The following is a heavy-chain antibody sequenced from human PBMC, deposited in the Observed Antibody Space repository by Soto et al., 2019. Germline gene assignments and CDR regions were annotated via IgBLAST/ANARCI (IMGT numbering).Heavy chain of an antibody. CDR2: MNPNSGNT. CDR3: ARSLRIGEWFDP. D-gene: IGHD3-10*01. CDR1: GYTFTSYD. J-gene: IGHJ5*02. Sequence: QVQLVQSGAEVKKPGASVKVSCKASGYTFTSYDINWVRQATGQGLEWMGWMNPNSGNTGYAQKFQGRVTMXRXXSISTAYMELSSLRSEDTAVYYCARSLRIGEWFDPWGQGTLVTVSS. V-gene: IGHV1-8*01.